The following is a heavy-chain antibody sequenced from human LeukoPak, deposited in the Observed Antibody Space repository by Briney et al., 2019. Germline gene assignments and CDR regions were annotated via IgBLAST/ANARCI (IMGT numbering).Heavy chain of an antibody. CDR3: ARDRAVYDFWSGYYYYMDV. CDR1: GFTFSSYW. D-gene: IGHD3-3*01. Sequence: GGSLRLSCAASGFTFSSYWMSWVRQAPGKGLEWVANIKQDGSEKYYVDSVKGRFTISRDNAKNSLYLQMNSLRAEDTAVYYCARDRAVYDFWSGYYYYMDVWGKGTTVTVSS. V-gene: IGHV3-7*01. CDR2: IKQDGSEK. J-gene: IGHJ6*03.